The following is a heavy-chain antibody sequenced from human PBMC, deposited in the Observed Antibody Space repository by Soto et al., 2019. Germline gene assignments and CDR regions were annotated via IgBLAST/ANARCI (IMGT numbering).Heavy chain of an antibody. J-gene: IGHJ3*02. D-gene: IGHD3-22*01. CDR2: IYYSGSA. V-gene: IGHV4-31*03. Sequence: PSETLSLTYNVSGGSISSGGSYGSWIRQQPEKGLEWIGYIYYSGSAYYNPSLKSRVTMSVDTSKNQFSLKLSSLTAADTAVYYCARSPYYYDSSGYYYTAFDIWGQGTMVT. CDR3: ARSPYYYDSSGYYYTAFDI. CDR1: GGSISSGGSY.